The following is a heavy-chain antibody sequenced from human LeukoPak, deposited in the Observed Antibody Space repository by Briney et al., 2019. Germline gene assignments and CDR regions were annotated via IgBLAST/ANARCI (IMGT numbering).Heavy chain of an antibody. CDR3: AKDLSFFGVVIPDAFDI. J-gene: IGHJ3*02. CDR2: ISGSGGST. Sequence: GGSLRLSCAASGFTFSSYAMSWVRQAPGKGLEWVSAISGSGGSTYYADSVKGRFTISRDNSKNTLYLQMNSLRAEDTAVYYCAKDLSFFGVVIPDAFDIWGRGTMVTVSS. CDR1: GFTFSSYA. D-gene: IGHD3-3*01. V-gene: IGHV3-23*01.